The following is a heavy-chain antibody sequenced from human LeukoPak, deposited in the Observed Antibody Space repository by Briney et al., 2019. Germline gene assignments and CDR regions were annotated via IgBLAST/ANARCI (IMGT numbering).Heavy chain of an antibody. CDR2: ISASGGST. Sequence: PGGSLRLSYAASGFTFSSYAMSWVRQAPGKGLEWVSSISASGGSTYYADSVKGRFTISRDNSKNTLYLQMDSLRAEDTAVYYCAKGTLVVPAVIYYYYGMDVWGQGTTVTVSS. CDR3: AKGTLVVPAVIYYYYGMDV. J-gene: IGHJ6*02. CDR1: GFTFSSYA. V-gene: IGHV3-23*01. D-gene: IGHD2-2*01.